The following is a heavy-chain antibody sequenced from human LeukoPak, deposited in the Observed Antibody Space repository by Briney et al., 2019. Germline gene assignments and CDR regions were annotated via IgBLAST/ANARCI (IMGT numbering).Heavy chain of an antibody. D-gene: IGHD2-2*01. V-gene: IGHV3-23*01. CDR3: AKDIVVVPAAKY. CDR1: GFTFSSYA. J-gene: IGHJ4*02. CDR2: ISGSGGST. Sequence: PGGSLRLSCAASGFTFSSYAMHWVRQAPGKGLEWVSAISGSGGSTYYADSVKGRFTISRDNSKNTLYLQMNSLRAEDTAVYYCAKDIVVVPAAKYWGQGTLVTVSS.